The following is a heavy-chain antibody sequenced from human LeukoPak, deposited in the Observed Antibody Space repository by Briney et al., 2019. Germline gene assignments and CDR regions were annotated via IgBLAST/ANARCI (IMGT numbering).Heavy chain of an antibody. CDR1: GYSISSGYY. CDR2: IYHSGST. J-gene: IGHJ6*02. V-gene: IGHV4-38-2*02. CDR3: AREDYGSGSYFYYYYYGMDV. D-gene: IGHD3-10*01. Sequence: SETLSLTCTVSGYSISSGYYWGWIRQPPGKGLEWIGSIYHSGSTYYNPSLKSRVTISVDTSKNQFSLKLSSVTAADTAVYYCAREDYGSGSYFYYYYYGMDVWGQGTTVTVSS.